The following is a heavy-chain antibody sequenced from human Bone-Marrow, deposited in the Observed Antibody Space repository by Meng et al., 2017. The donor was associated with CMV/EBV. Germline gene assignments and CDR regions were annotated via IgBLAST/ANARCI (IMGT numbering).Heavy chain of an antibody. Sequence: GESLKISCAASGFTFSDYYMSWIRQAPGKGLEWVANIKQDGSEKYYVDSVKGRFTISRDNAKNSLYLQMNSLRAEDTAVYYCARDRYYYDSSGYYSYWGQGTLVTVSS. V-gene: IGHV3-7*01. CDR3: ARDRYYYDSSGYYSY. J-gene: IGHJ4*02. CDR2: IKQDGSEK. CDR1: GFTFSDYY. D-gene: IGHD3-22*01.